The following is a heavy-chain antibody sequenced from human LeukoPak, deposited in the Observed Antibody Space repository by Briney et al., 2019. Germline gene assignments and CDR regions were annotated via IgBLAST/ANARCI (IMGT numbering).Heavy chain of an antibody. Sequence: KTGGSLRLSCAASGFTFSSYSMNWVRQAPGKGLEWVSSISSSSSYIYYADSVKGRFTISRDNAKNSLYLQMNSLRAEDTAVYYCAREGLDRGYFDYWGQGTLVTVSS. CDR2: ISSSSSYI. D-gene: IGHD1-14*01. CDR3: AREGLDRGYFDY. J-gene: IGHJ4*02. V-gene: IGHV3-21*01. CDR1: GFTFSSYS.